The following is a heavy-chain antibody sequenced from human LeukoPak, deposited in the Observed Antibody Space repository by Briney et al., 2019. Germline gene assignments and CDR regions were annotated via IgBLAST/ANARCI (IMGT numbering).Heavy chain of an antibody. D-gene: IGHD4-17*01. CDR3: AKDGQYGDYWYYYMDV. Sequence: QPWESLRLSCAVSGCTFSSSAMSWVRQAPGKGLEWVSAISRSGGGTYYADSVKGRFTISRDNSKNTLYLQMNSLRAEDTAVYYCAKDGQYGDYWYYYMDVWGKGTTVTVSS. CDR2: ISRSGGGT. V-gene: IGHV3-23*01. CDR1: GCTFSSSA. J-gene: IGHJ6*03.